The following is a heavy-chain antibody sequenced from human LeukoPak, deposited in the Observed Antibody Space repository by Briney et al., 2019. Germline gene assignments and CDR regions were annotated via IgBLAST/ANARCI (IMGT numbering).Heavy chain of an antibody. D-gene: IGHD3-22*01. J-gene: IGHJ3*02. CDR3: ARAPSFDSSGFDAFDI. Sequence: GGSLRLSCAASGFTFSSYWMSWVRLAPGKGLEWVANIKQDGSEKYYVDSVKGRFTISRDNAKNSLYLQTNSLRAEDTAVYYCARAPSFDSSGFDAFDIWGQGTMVTVSS. CDR2: IKQDGSEK. CDR1: GFTFSSYW. V-gene: IGHV3-7*01.